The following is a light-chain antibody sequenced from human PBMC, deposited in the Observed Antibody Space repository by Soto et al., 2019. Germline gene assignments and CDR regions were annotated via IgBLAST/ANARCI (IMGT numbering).Light chain of an antibody. CDR1: QGIDSH. CDR2: AAS. V-gene: IGKV1-27*01. CDR3: QSYNCAPKT. Sequence: DIQMTQSTSSLSASVGDRVSISCRASQGIDSHLAWYQQKPGKVPKLLSYAASTLQSGVPSRFNGSGSGTDFTLTTSSLESEDIATYYCQSYNCAPKTFGQGTKVEIK. J-gene: IGKJ1*01.